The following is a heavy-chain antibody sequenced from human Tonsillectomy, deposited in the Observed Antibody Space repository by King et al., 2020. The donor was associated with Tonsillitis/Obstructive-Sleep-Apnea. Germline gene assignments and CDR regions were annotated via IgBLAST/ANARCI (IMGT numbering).Heavy chain of an antibody. CDR3: ARSELLLWFGADYYGMDV. V-gene: IGHV4-59*01. J-gene: IGHJ6*02. CDR1: GGSISSYY. CDR2: IYYSGST. Sequence: QLQESGPGLVKPSETLSLTCTVSGGSISSYYWSWIRQPPGKGLEWIGYIYYSGSTNYNPSLKSRVTISVDTSKNQFSLKLSSVTAADTAVYYCARSELLLWFGADYYGMDVWGQGTTVTVSS. D-gene: IGHD3-10*01.